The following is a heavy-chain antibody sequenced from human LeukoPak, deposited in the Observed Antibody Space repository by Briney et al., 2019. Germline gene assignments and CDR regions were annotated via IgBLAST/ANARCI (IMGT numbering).Heavy chain of an antibody. CDR1: GFTFSSYA. J-gene: IGHJ6*02. Sequence: GGSLRLSCAASGFTFSSYAMHWVRQAPGKGLEWVAVISYDGSNKYYADSVKGRFTISRDNSKNTLYLQMNSLRAEDTAVYYCARWFGEFMYYYGMDVWGQGTTVTVSS. D-gene: IGHD3-10*01. V-gene: IGHV3-30*14. CDR3: ARWFGEFMYYYGMDV. CDR2: ISYDGSNK.